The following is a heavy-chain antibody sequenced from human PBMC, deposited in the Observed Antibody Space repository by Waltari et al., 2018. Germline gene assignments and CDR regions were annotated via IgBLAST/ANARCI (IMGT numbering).Heavy chain of an antibody. CDR2: IYSGGST. Sequence: EVQLVESGGGLIQPGGSLRLSCAASGFTVSSNYMSWVRQAPGKGLEWVSVIYSGGSTYYADSVKGRFTISRDNSKNTLYLQMNSLRAEDTAVYYCARARDYYDSSGYYDYWGQGTLVTVSS. V-gene: IGHV3-53*01. J-gene: IGHJ4*02. CDR3: ARARDYYDSSGYYDY. CDR1: GFTVSSNY. D-gene: IGHD3-22*01.